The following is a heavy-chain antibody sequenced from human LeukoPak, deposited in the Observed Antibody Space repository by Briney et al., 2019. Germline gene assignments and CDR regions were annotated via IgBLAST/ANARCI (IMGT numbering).Heavy chain of an antibody. J-gene: IGHJ4*02. V-gene: IGHV3-21*01. CDR3: ARDRVTTSGDY. D-gene: IGHD4-17*01. Sequence: RSGGSLRLSCAASGFTFSSYSMNWVRQAPGKWLEWVSSISSSSSYIYYADSVKGRFTISRDNAKNSLYLQMNSLRAEDTAVYYCARDRVTTSGDYWGQGTLVTVSS. CDR2: ISSSSSYI. CDR1: GFTFSSYS.